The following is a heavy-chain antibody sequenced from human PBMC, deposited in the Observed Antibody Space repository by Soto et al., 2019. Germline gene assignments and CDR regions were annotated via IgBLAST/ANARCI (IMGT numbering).Heavy chain of an antibody. CDR3: ARHGPPHYDILTGYYQNYYYYGMDV. Sequence: PSETLSLTCTVSGGSISSYYWSWIRQPPGKGLEWIGYIYYSGSTNYNPSLKSRVTISVDTSKNQFSLKLSSVTAADTAVYYCARHGPPHYDILTGYYQNYYYYGMDVWGQGTTVTVSS. CDR1: GGSISSYY. CDR2: IYYSGST. V-gene: IGHV4-59*08. J-gene: IGHJ6*02. D-gene: IGHD3-9*01.